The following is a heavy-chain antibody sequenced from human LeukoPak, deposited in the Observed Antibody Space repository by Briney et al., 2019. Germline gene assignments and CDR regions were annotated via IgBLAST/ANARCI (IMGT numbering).Heavy chain of an antibody. CDR2: IYSGGST. V-gene: IGHV3-53*04. J-gene: IGHJ3*02. Sequence: GGSLRLSCAASGFTVSSNYMSWVRQAPGKGLEWVSVIYSGGSTYYADSVKGRFTISRHNSKNTPYLQMNSLRAEDTAVYYCARRPRVTYYYDSSGYYADAFDIWGQGTMVTVSS. CDR3: ARRPRVTYYYDSSGYYADAFDI. CDR1: GFTVSSNY. D-gene: IGHD3-22*01.